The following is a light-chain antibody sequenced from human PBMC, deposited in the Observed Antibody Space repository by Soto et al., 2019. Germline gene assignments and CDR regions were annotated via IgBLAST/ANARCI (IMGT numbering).Light chain of an antibody. CDR1: NSNIGNNY. J-gene: IGLJ1*01. CDR3: GTWDSSMSAGV. Sequence: QSVLTQPPSVSATPGQTVTISCSGSNSNIGNNYVSWYQQLPGTAPKLLIYDNNKRPSEIPDRFSGSKSGPSATLGITGLQTGDEADHYCGTWDSSMSAGVFGTGTKATVL. V-gene: IGLV1-51*01. CDR2: DNN.